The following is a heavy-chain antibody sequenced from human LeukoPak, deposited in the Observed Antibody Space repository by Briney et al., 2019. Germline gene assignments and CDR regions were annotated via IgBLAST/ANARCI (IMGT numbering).Heavy chain of an antibody. Sequence: GGSLRLSCAASGFTFSSYWMSWVRQAPGKGLEWVANIKQDGSEKFYVDSVKGRFTISRDNAKNSLYLQMNSLRAEDTAVYYCAKQPDKGYSYGYWGYFDYWGQGTLVTVSS. D-gene: IGHD5-18*01. V-gene: IGHV3-7*01. J-gene: IGHJ4*02. CDR2: IKQDGSEK. CDR1: GFTFSSYW. CDR3: AKQPDKGYSYGYWGYFDY.